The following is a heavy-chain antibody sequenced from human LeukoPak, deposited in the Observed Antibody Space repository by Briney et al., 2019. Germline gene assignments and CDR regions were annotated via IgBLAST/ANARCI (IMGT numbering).Heavy chain of an antibody. CDR3: TRHGASVLYPGIAVAGKRGDYYYGMDV. V-gene: IGHV3-73*01. J-gene: IGHJ6*02. CDR2: IRSKANSYAT. Sequence: GGSLGLSCAASGFTFSSYGMHWVRQASGKGLEWVGRIRSKANSYATAYAASVKGRFTISRDDSKNTAYLQMNSLKTEDTAVYYCTRHGASVLYPGIAVAGKRGDYYYGMDVWGQGTTVTVSS. CDR1: GFTFSSYG. D-gene: IGHD6-19*01.